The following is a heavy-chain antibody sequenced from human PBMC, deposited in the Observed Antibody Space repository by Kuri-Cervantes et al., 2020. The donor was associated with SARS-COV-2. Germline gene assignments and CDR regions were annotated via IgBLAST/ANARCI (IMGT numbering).Heavy chain of an antibody. V-gene: IGHV4-34*01. CDR2: INHSEDT. CDR1: GGSFDGYY. CDR3: ARVGRIAARYYFDY. Sequence: GSLRLSCTVYGGSFDGYYWSWFRQPPGKGLEWIGEINHSEDTKFNPSLKSRVTLSVDTSKRQFSLKLTSVTAADTAVYYCARVGRIAARYYFDYWGQGTLVTVSS. D-gene: IGHD6-6*01. J-gene: IGHJ4*02.